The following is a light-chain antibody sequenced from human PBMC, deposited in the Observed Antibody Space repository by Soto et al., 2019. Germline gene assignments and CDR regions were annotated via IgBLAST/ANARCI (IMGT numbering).Light chain of an antibody. CDR3: QQYNNWPPKRT. Sequence: EIVLTQSPDTLSLSQGERPTLSRRASQSVSSSYLAWYQQKHGPAPRLLXXGASTRATAIPARLSGSGSGTESTRTISSLQSEDYAVYYCQQYNNWPPKRTFGQGTKVDIK. CDR2: GAS. J-gene: IGKJ1*01. V-gene: IGKV3D-15*01. CDR1: QSVSSSY.